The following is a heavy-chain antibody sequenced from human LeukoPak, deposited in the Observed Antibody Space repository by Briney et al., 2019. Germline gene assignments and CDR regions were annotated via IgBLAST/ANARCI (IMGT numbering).Heavy chain of an antibody. V-gene: IGHV3-21*01. D-gene: IGHD1-1*01. J-gene: IGHJ4*02. CDR1: GFTFRSYT. Sequence: GGSLRLSCAASGFTFRSYTMNWVRQAPGKGLEWVSSIRSSGSYIYYADSVEGRFTISRDNAENSLYLQMNSLRAEDTAVYYCARDVQIDYWGQGTLVTVSS. CDR2: IRSSGSYI. CDR3: ARDVQIDY.